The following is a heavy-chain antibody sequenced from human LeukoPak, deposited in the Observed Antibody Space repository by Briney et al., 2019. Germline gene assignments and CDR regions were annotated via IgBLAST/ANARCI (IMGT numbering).Heavy chain of an antibody. CDR2: ISAYNGNT. CDR1: GYTFTSYG. CDR3: ARDYCSSTSCSTFYYFDY. V-gene: IGHV1-18*01. Sequence: ASVKVSCKAPGYTFTSYGISWVRQAPGQGLEWMGWISAYNGNTNYAQKLQGRVTMTTDTSTSTAYMELRSLRSDDTAVYYCARDYCSSTSCSTFYYFDYWGQGTLVTVSS. J-gene: IGHJ4*02. D-gene: IGHD2-2*01.